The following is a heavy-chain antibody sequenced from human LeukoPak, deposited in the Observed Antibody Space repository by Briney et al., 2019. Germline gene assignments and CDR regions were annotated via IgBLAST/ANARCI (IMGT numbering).Heavy chain of an antibody. CDR2: IYYSGST. V-gene: IGHV4-59*12. CDR3: ASHAGWIYPA. J-gene: IGHJ5*02. D-gene: IGHD5-12*01. CDR1: GGSINSYY. Sequence: SETLSLTYTVSGGSINSYYWSWIRQPPGKGLEWIAYIYYSGSTSYNPSLKSRVTISVDKSKNQFSLKLSSVTAADTAVYYCASHAGWIYPAWGQGTLVTVSS.